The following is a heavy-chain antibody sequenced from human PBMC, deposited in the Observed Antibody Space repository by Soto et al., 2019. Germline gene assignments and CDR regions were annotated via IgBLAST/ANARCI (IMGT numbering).Heavy chain of an antibody. CDR2: IYYSGST. CDR3: ARAYRKSGYSSSWVFDS. V-gene: IGHV4-31*03. J-gene: IGHJ4*02. CDR1: GCSINSGGYY. D-gene: IGHD6-13*01. Sequence: QVQLQESGPGLVKPSQTLSLICTVSGCSINSGGYYWIWIRQHPGKGLEWIGYIYYSGSTYYNPFLRSRVTISAGASENQFSLKLSSVTAADTAVYFCARAYRKSGYSSSWVFDSWGQGTLVNVSS.